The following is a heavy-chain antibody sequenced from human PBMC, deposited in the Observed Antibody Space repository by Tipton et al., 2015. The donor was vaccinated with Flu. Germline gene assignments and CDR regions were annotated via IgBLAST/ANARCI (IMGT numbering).Heavy chain of an antibody. CDR2: IRYDGSNK. D-gene: IGHD3-22*01. V-gene: IGHV3-30*02. J-gene: IGHJ4*02. CDR3: AKDDGDYYDSSGYYGYFDY. Sequence: GSLRLSCAASGFTFSSYGMHWVRQAPGKGLEWVAFIRYDGSNKYYADSVKGRFTISRDNSKNTLYLQMNSQRAEDAAVYYCAKDDGDYYDSSGYYGYFDYWGQGTLVTVSS. CDR1: GFTFSSYG.